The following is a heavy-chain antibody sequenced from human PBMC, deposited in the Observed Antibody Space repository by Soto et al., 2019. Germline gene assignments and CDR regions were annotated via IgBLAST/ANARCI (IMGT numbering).Heavy chain of an antibody. V-gene: IGHV4-59*01. CDR1: GGSISSYY. D-gene: IGHD6-19*01. CDR3: ARRDSSGWYDWSDP. J-gene: IGHJ5*02. Sequence: SETLSLTCTVSGGSISSYYWSWIRQPPGKGLEWIGYIYYSGSTNYNPSLKSRVTISVDTSKNQFSLKLSSVTAADTAVYYCARRDSSGWYDWSDPWGQGTLVTVSS. CDR2: IYYSGST.